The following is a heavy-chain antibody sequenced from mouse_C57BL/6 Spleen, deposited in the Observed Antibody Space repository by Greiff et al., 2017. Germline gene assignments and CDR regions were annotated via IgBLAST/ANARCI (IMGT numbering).Heavy chain of an antibody. CDR2: FYPGSGSI. CDR1: GYTFTEYT. Sequence: QVHVKQSGAELVKPGASVKLSCKASGYTFTEYTIHWVKQRSGQGLEWLGWFYPGSGSIKYTEKLQDQAPLTADKSSSTVYMELSRLTSEDSAVYFCARHETTVVAYYFDYWGKGTTLTVSS. J-gene: IGHJ2*01. CDR3: ARHETTVVAYYFDY. V-gene: IGHV1-62-2*01. D-gene: IGHD1-1*01.